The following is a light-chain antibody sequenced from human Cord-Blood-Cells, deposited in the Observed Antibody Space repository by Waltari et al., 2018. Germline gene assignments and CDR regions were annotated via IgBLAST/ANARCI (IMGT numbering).Light chain of an antibody. J-gene: IGLJ3*02. CDR1: SSNIGINY. CDR2: DNN. Sequence: QSVLTQPPSVSAAPGQKVTISSSGSSSNIGINYVSWYQPLPGTDPKLLIYDNNKRPSGITDRFSGSKSGTSATLGITGLQTGDEAGYYCGTWDSSLSAGVFGGGTKLTVL. CDR3: GTWDSSLSAGV. V-gene: IGLV1-51*01.